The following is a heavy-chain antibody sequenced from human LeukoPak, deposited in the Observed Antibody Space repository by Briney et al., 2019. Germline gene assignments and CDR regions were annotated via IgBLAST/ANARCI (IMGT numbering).Heavy chain of an antibody. J-gene: IGHJ4*02. CDR1: GGTFSSYT. D-gene: IGHD2-2*01. V-gene: IGHV1-69*04. Sequence: GASVKVSGKASGGTFSSYTISWVRQAPGQGLEWMGRIIPILGIANYAQKFQGRVTITADKSTSTAYMELSSLRSEDTAVYYCARDLGIVVVPAVHFDYWGQGTLVTVSS. CDR2: IIPILGIA. CDR3: ARDLGIVVVPAVHFDY.